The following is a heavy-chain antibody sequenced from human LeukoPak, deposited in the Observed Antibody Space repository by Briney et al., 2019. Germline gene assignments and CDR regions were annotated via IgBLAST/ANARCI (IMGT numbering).Heavy chain of an antibody. Sequence: ESGPALVKPTQTLTLTCTFSGFSLSTSGMRVSWIRQPPGKALEWLARIDWDDAKFYSTSLKTRLTISKDTSKNQVVLTMTNMDPVDTPTYYCARIYSRGPLFDYWGQGTLVTVSS. D-gene: IGHD2-15*01. J-gene: IGHJ4*02. CDR3: ARIYSRGPLFDY. V-gene: IGHV2-70*04. CDR2: IDWDDAK. CDR1: GFSLSTSGMR.